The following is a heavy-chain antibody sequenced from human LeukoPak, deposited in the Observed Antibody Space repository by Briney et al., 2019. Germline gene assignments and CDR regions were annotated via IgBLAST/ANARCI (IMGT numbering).Heavy chain of an antibody. CDR2: INPSGGST. CDR1: GYTFTSYY. V-gene: IGHV1-46*01. J-gene: IGHJ4*02. Sequence: ASLRVSCKASGYTFTSYYMHWVRQAPGQGLEWMGIINPSGGSTSYAQKFRGRVTMTRDTSTSTVYMELSRLRAEATAVYYCARDSSGWSLDDYGGQGTLVTVSS. D-gene: IGHD6-19*01. CDR3: ARDSSGWSLDDY.